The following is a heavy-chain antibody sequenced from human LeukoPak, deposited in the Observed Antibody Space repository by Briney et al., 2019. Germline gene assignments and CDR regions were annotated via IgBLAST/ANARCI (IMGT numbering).Heavy chain of an antibody. D-gene: IGHD2-15*01. CDR3: AREGDYYCSGGSCYDY. Sequence: QSGGPLRLSCAASGFTFSSYWMSWVRQAPGKGLEWVANIKQDGSEKYYVDSVKGRFTISRDNAKNSLYLQMNSLRAEDTAVYYCAREGDYYCSGGSCYDYWGQGTLVTVSS. CDR2: IKQDGSEK. V-gene: IGHV3-7*01. J-gene: IGHJ4*02. CDR1: GFTFSSYW.